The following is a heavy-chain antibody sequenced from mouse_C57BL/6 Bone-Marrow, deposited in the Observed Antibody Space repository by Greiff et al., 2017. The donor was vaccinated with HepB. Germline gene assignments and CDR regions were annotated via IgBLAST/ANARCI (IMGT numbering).Heavy chain of an antibody. J-gene: IGHJ2*01. Sequence: QVQLQQSGAELARPGASVKLSCKASGYTFTSYGISWVKQRTGQGLEWIGEIYPRSGNTYYNEKFKGKATLTADKSSSTAYMELRSPTSEDSAVYFCARRGELVATSYFDYWGQGTTLTVSS. CDR2: IYPRSGNT. CDR3: ARRGELVATSYFDY. V-gene: IGHV1-81*01. D-gene: IGHD1-1*01. CDR1: GYTFTSYG.